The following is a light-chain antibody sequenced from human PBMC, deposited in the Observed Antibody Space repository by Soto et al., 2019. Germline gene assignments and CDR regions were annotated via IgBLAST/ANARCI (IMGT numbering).Light chain of an antibody. Sequence: QSALTQPASGSGSPGQSITISCTGTSSDVGGYHYVSWYPQHPGKAPKLMIYDVSNRPSGVSNRFSGSKSGNPASLTISGIQAYDEADYYCSSYTSISTLGGVFGTGTKLTVL. CDR3: SSYTSISTLGGV. J-gene: IGLJ1*01. CDR1: SSDVGGYHY. V-gene: IGLV2-14*01. CDR2: DVS.